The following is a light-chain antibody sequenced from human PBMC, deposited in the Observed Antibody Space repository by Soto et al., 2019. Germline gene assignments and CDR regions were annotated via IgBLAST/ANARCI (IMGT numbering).Light chain of an antibody. J-gene: IGKJ3*01. CDR1: QTVSSN. Sequence: EIVMTQSPATLSVSPGERATLSCRASQTVSSNLAWYQQKPGQAPRLLIYGASTRAPGIPARFSGSGSGTEFTLTISSLQSEDFAVYYCQQYNVWPPFTIGPGTRVEIK. CDR2: GAS. CDR3: QQYNVWPPFT. V-gene: IGKV3-15*01.